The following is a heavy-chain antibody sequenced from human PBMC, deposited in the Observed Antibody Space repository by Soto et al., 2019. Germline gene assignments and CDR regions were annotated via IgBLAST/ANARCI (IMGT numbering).Heavy chain of an antibody. V-gene: IGHV5-51*01. D-gene: IGHD2-2*01. J-gene: IGHJ6*02. Sequence: PGESLKISCKASGYSFTSYWIAWVRQMPGKGLEWMGIIYPGDSDTRYSPSFQGQVTISADKSISTAYLQWSSLKASDTAMYYCARYGPTSYYYYYGMDVWGQGTTVTVSS. CDR3: ARYGPTSYYYYYGMDV. CDR1: GYSFTSYW. CDR2: IYPGDSDT.